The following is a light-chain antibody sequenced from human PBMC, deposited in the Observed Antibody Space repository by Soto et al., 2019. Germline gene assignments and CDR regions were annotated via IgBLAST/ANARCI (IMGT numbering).Light chain of an antibody. Sequence: ETVWRQTPRKRVVSGEEVDPGSCRTSQSAPSSNLAWYQQKPGQAPRLLIYDASNRATGIPARFSGSGPGTDFDLTISTLEPEDFAVYYCQQYGSSPLNFGGGTKVDIK. CDR2: DAS. J-gene: IGKJ4*01. CDR3: QQYGSSPLN. V-gene: IGKV3-20*01. CDR1: QSAPSSN.